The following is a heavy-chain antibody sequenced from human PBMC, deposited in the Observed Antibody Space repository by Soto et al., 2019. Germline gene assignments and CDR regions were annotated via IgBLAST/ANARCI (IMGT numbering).Heavy chain of an antibody. V-gene: IGHV1-18*01. J-gene: IGHJ5*02. CDR3: ARGGGYCSSTSCSREGWRWFDP. CDR1: CYAFTSYG. Sequence: SGKVSCKASCYAFTSYGISWVRQAPGQGLEWMEWISAYNGNTNYAQKLQGRVTMTTDTSTSTAYMELRSLRSDDTAVYYCARGGGYCSSTSCSREGWRWFDPWGQGTLVTVSS. CDR2: ISAYNGNT. D-gene: IGHD2-2*01.